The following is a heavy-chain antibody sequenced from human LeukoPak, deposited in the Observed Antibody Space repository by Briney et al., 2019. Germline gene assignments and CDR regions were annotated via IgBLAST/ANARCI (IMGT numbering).Heavy chain of an antibody. V-gene: IGHV1-8*01. Sequence: GASVKVSCKASGYTFTTHDINWVRQATGQGLEWMGWINPNSGNRGYAQKFQGRVTMTRNTSTSTAYMELSRLRSDDTAVYYCAREGSSWYFDYWGQGTLVTVSS. J-gene: IGHJ4*02. CDR3: AREGSSWYFDY. CDR2: INPNSGNR. D-gene: IGHD6-13*01. CDR1: GYTFTTHD.